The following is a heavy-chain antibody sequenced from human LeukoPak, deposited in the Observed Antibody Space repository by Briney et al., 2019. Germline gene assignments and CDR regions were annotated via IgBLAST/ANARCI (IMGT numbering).Heavy chain of an antibody. CDR2: ITGSGRGT. V-gene: IGHV3-23*01. Sequence: GGSLRLSCTASGLAFSNYATTWVRQAPGKGLEWVSSITGSGRGTYYADSVKGRFSVSRDNSQNTVFLHMNSLRADDTALYYCSKDPNGDYVGAFDMWGPGTMVTVSS. J-gene: IGHJ3*02. CDR3: SKDPNGDYVGAFDM. D-gene: IGHD4-17*01. CDR1: GLAFSNYA.